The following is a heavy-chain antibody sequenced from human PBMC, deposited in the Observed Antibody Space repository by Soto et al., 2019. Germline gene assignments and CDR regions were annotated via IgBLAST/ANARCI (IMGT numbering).Heavy chain of an antibody. J-gene: IGHJ6*02. CDR1: GGTFSSYA. V-gene: IGHV1-69*13. CDR2: IIPIFGTA. D-gene: IGHD6-19*01. Sequence: ASVKVSCKASGGTFSSYAISWVRQAPGQGLEWMGGIIPIFGTANYAQKFQGRVTITADESTSTAYMELSSLRSEDTAVYYCARAADSSGWYVGGSYYYYGMDVWGQGTTVTVSS. CDR3: ARAADSSGWYVGGSYYYYGMDV.